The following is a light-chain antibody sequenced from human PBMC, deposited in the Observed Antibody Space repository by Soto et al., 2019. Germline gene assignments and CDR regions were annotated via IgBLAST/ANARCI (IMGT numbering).Light chain of an antibody. CDR2: EVR. Sequence: QAVLTQPASVSGPPGQSITISCTGTSSDVGAYNFVSWYQQHPGKAPKLMIYEVRNRPSEISNRFSGSKSGNTASLTISGLQAEDEADYYCSSYTSTSTPVVFGGGTKLTVL. CDR1: SSDVGAYNF. CDR3: SSYTSTSTPVV. V-gene: IGLV2-14*03. J-gene: IGLJ3*02.